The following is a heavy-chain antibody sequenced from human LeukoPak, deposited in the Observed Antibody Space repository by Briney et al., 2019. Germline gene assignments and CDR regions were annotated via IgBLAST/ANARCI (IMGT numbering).Heavy chain of an antibody. Sequence: GGSLRLSCAASGFTFSRFWMSWVRQAPGKGREWVANIGQDGSQKEYVDTMKGRFTISRDNARNSLHLEMNSLRGEDTAVYYCARRATVREDYFDYWGQGTLVTVSS. CDR3: ARRATVREDYFDY. V-gene: IGHV3-7*05. J-gene: IGHJ4*02. CDR1: GFTFSRFW. D-gene: IGHD4-17*01. CDR2: IGQDGSQK.